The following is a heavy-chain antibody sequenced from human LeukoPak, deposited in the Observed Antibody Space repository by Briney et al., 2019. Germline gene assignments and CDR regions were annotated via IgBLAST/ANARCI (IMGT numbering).Heavy chain of an antibody. CDR3: GREKSVTGSPYYFDY. Sequence: SETLSPTCTVSGGSITYYFWNWIRQPAGKGLEWIGRIYTNENTNYNPSLKSRVTMSVDTSKNQFSLKLNSVTAADTAIYYCGREKSVTGSPYYFDYWGQGILVTVSS. CDR1: GGSITYYF. CDR2: IYTNENT. J-gene: IGHJ4*02. D-gene: IGHD3-9*01. V-gene: IGHV4-4*07.